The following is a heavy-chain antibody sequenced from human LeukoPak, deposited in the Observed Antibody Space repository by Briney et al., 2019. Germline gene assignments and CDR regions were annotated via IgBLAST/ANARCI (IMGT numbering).Heavy chain of an antibody. CDR1: GFTFSTYE. CDR2: ISYSGSTI. J-gene: IGHJ4*02. D-gene: IGHD1-26*01. CDR3: ARGTSGLDY. V-gene: IGHV3-48*03. Sequence: GGSLRLSCAASGFTFSTYEMNWVRQAPGKGLEWVSYISYSGSTIYYADSVKGRFSISRDNAKNSLYLQMNSLRAEDTAVYYCARGTSGLDYWGQGTLVTVSS.